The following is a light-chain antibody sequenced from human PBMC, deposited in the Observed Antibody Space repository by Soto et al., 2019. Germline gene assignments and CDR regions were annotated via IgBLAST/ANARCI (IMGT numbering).Light chain of an antibody. CDR2: DAS. J-gene: IGKJ1*01. V-gene: IGKV1-5*01. CDR1: QSISSW. Sequence: DIQMTQSPSTLSASVGDRVTIAFRASQSISSWLAWYQQNPGKAPKLLIYDASSLESGVPSRFGGSGSGTEFTLTISSLQPDDFATYYCQQYKSYGTFGQGTKVDIK. CDR3: QQYKSYGT.